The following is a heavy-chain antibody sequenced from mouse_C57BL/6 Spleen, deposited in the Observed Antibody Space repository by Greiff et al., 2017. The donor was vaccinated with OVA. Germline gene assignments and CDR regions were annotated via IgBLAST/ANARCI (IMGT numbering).Heavy chain of an antibody. CDR3: TRDYGSSYFDY. CDR1: GFTFSNYW. J-gene: IGHJ2*01. Sequence: EVQGVESGGGLVQPGGSMKLSCVASGFTFSNYWMNWVRQSPEKGLEWVAQIRLKSDNYATHYAESVKGRFTISRDDSKSSVYLQMNNLRAEDTGIYYCTRDYGSSYFDYWGQGTTLTVSS. CDR2: IRLKSDNYAT. V-gene: IGHV6-3*01. D-gene: IGHD1-1*01.